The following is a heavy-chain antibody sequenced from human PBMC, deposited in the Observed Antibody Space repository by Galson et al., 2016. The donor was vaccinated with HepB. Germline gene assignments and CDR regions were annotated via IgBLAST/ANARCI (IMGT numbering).Heavy chain of an antibody. V-gene: IGHV3-11*06. CDR2: IHGSSDYT. Sequence: SLRLSCAASGFSFSDYYMSWIRQAPGKGLEWVSYIHGSSDYTNYGDSVKGRFTISRDNAKSLLYLQMNSLRVEDTAVYYCARFPFYDTRGYYEIDYWGQGTLVTVSS. D-gene: IGHD3-22*01. J-gene: IGHJ4*02. CDR1: GFSFSDYY. CDR3: ARFPFYDTRGYYEIDY.